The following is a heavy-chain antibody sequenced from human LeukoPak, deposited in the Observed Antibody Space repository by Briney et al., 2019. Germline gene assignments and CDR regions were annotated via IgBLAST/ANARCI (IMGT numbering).Heavy chain of an antibody. Sequence: SETLSLTCAVSGGSISRYYWSRIRRPPGKGLEWVAYVSNSGRTNYNPSLRSRATISPDTSKNHVSLQLTSVTAADTAVYYCARHGNDDFKFDPWGRGTLVTVSS. CDR3: ARHGNDDFKFDP. J-gene: IGHJ5*02. CDR1: GGSISRYY. V-gene: IGHV4-59*08. D-gene: IGHD5-12*01. CDR2: VSNSGRT.